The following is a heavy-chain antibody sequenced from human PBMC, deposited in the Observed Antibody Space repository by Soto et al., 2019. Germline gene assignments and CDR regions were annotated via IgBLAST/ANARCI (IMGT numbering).Heavy chain of an antibody. Sequence: TLSLTCTVSGGSISSGGYYWSWIRQHPGKGLEWIGYIYYTGSTYYNPSLKSRVTISVDTSKNQFSLKLSSVTAADTAVYYCARVGVRGVPYYYYYGMDVWGQGTTVTVSS. CDR1: GGSISSGGYY. J-gene: IGHJ6*02. CDR3: ARVGVRGVPYYYYYGMDV. V-gene: IGHV4-31*03. CDR2: IYYTGST. D-gene: IGHD3-10*01.